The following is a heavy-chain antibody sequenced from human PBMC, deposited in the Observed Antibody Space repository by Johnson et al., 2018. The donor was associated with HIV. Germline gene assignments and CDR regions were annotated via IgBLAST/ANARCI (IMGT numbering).Heavy chain of an antibody. Sequence: VQLMESGGGLVQPGGSLRLACAASGFTVSNNYMSWVRQAPGKGLEWVSIIYSGGTTNYAASVKGRFTISRDTSQNTVFLQMNSLRAEDTAVYYCARDRARDAFDVWGQGTMVTVSS. CDR3: ARDRARDAFDV. J-gene: IGHJ3*01. CDR2: IYSGGTT. CDR1: GFTVSNNY. V-gene: IGHV3-66*02.